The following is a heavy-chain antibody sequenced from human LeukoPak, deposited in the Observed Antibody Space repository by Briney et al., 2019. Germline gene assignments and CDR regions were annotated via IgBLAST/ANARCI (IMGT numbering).Heavy chain of an antibody. D-gene: IGHD3-22*01. CDR2: INHSGST. J-gene: IGHJ5*02. Sequence: SETLSLTCAVYGGSFSGYYWSWLRQPPGKGLEWIGEINHSGSTNYNPSLKSRVTISVDTSKNQFSLKLSSVTAADTAVYYCARCHNYYDSSGYYYVYNWFDPWGQGTLVTVSS. V-gene: IGHV4-34*01. CDR1: GGSFSGYY. CDR3: ARCHNYYDSSGYYYVYNWFDP.